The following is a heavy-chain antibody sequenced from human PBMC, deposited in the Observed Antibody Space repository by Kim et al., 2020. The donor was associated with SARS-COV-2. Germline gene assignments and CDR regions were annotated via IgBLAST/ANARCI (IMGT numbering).Heavy chain of an antibody. CDR1: GFTFSNYW. V-gene: IGHV3-7*03. Sequence: GGSLRLSCAASGFTFSNYWMTWVRQAPGKGLEWVANIKQHGSESYYVDSVKGRFTISRDDAKNSLYLQMNSLRAEDTALYYCARSNAMDVWGQGTTVTVSS. CDR3: ARSNAMDV. CDR2: IKQHGSES. J-gene: IGHJ6*02.